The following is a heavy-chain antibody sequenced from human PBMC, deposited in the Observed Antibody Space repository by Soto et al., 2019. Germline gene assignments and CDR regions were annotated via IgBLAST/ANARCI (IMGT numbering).Heavy chain of an antibody. V-gene: IGHV6-1*01. CDR2: TYYRSKWYN. J-gene: IGHJ6*01. CDR3: SRALTIFGVLHYYYYYGMQV. Sequence: SLSLPCAISVYGVSSNSAALNWIIQSPSRGLEWLGRTYYRSKWYNDYAVSVKSRITINPDTSKNQFSLQLNSVTPEDTAVYYCSRALTIFGVLHYYYYYGMQVWGQGTTGSLSS. D-gene: IGHD3-3*01. CDR1: VYGVSSNSAA.